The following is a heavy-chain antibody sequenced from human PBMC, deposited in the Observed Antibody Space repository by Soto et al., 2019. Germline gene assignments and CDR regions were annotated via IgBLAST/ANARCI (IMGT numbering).Heavy chain of an antibody. J-gene: IGHJ5*02. CDR3: ARGLKHQTGNWFDP. CDR2: INHSGST. V-gene: IGHV4-34*01. CDR1: GGSFSGYY. Sequence: PSETLSLTCAVYGGSFSGYYWNWIRQPPGKGLEWIGEINHSGSTNYNPSLKSRVTISVDTSKNQFSLKLSSVTAADTAMYYCARGLKHQTGNWFDPWGQGTLVTVSS. D-gene: IGHD3-16*01.